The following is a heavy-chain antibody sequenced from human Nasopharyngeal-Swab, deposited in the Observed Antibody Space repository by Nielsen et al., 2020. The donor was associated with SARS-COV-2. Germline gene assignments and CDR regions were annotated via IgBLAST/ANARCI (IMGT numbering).Heavy chain of an antibody. D-gene: IGHD5-12*01. J-gene: IGHJ4*02. Sequence: WIRRPPGKGLGWLGRIYFGGSTYSNPSLKSRVTISVDTSKNHFSLKLSSVTAADTAVYYCASSIRYSGYDLGFDDWGQGTLVTVSS. V-gene: IGHV4-39*07. CDR2: IYFGGST. CDR3: ASSIRYSGYDLGFDD.